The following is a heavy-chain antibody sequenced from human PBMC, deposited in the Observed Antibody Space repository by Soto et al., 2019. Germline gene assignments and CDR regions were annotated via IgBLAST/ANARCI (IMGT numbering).Heavy chain of an antibody. J-gene: IGHJ5*02. CDR2: ISRSGGST. D-gene: IGHD4-4*01. Sequence: EEQLLESGGGLEQPGGSLRVSCAASGFTFSNYAMSWVRQAPGKGLEWVSGISRSGGSTDYADSVKGRFTISRDNSKNTLYLQMNSLRAEDTAVYYCAREDYSNYGNWFDPWGQGTLVTVSS. CDR3: AREDYSNYGNWFDP. CDR1: GFTFSNYA. V-gene: IGHV3-23*01.